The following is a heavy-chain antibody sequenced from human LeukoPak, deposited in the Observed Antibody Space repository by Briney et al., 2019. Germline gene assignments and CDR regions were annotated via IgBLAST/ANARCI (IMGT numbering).Heavy chain of an antibody. CDR3: VKVRCYGSGGGGAFDI. CDR1: GFTFSSYA. J-gene: IGHJ3*02. V-gene: IGHV3-64D*06. Sequence: GGSLRLSCSASGFTFSSYAMHWVRQAPGKGLEYVSAISSNGVSTYYADSVKDRFTISRDNSKNTLYLQMSSLRVEDTAVYYCVKVRCYGSGGGGAFDIWGQGTIVTVSS. D-gene: IGHD3-10*01. CDR2: ISSNGVST.